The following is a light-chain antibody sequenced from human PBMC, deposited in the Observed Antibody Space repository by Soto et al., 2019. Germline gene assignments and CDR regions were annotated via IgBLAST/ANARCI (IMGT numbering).Light chain of an antibody. CDR1: QSISSY. CDR3: QQSYSTLT. Sequence: DIQMTQSPSSLSASVGDRVTITCRARQSISSYLNWYQQKPGKAPKLLIYAASSLQSGVPSRFGGSGSGTDFTLTISSLQPEDFATYYCQQSYSTLTFGGGTKVEIK. J-gene: IGKJ4*01. CDR2: AAS. V-gene: IGKV1-39*01.